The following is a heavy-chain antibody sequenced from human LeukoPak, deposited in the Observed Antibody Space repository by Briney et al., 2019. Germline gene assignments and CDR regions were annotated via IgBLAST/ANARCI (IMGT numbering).Heavy chain of an antibody. D-gene: IGHD4-17*01. J-gene: IGHJ4*02. Sequence: ASVKVSCKASGGTFSSYAISWVRQAPGQGLEWMGWINTDTENPTYAQGFTGRFVFSLDTSVSTTYLQISSLKAEDTAVYYCARGHTAVTRHFDFWGQGTLVTVSS. CDR1: GGTFSSYA. CDR3: ARGHTAVTRHFDF. CDR2: INTDTENP. V-gene: IGHV7-4-1*02.